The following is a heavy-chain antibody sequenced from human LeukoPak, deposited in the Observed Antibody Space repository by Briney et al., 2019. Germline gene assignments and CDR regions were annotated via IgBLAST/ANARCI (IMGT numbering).Heavy chain of an antibody. CDR3: ARNTTYYYDRVGSFDS. J-gene: IGHJ3*02. D-gene: IGHD3-22*01. Sequence: SETLSLTCTVSGGSISSYYWSWIRQPPGKGLEWIGYIYYSGNTNYNPSLKSRVTISVDTSKNQFSLRLSSVTTADTAVYYCARNTTYYYDRVGSFDSSGQGTTVTVSA. CDR2: IYYSGNT. CDR1: GGSISSYY. V-gene: IGHV4-59*01.